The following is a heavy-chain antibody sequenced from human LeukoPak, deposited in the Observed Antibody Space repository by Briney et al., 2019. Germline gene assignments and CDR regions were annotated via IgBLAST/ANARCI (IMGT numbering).Heavy chain of an antibody. CDR1: GFTSSNAW. Sequence: PGGSLRLSCAASGFTSSNAWMSWVRQAPGKGLEWVGRIKTKTDGGTTDYAAPVKGRFTISRDDSKNTLYLQMNSLKTEDTAVYYCTTDYGSGSYRYFNYWGQGTLVTVSS. CDR3: TTDYGSGSYRYFNY. D-gene: IGHD3-10*01. J-gene: IGHJ4*02. CDR2: IKTKTDGGTT. V-gene: IGHV3-15*01.